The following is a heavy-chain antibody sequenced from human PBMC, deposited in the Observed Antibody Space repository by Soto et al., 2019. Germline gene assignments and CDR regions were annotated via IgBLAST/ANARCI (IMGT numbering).Heavy chain of an antibody. CDR3: ARGVAAAGGFDP. CDR1: GYTFTSYA. Sequence: ASVKVSCKASGYTFTSYAMHWVRQAPGQRLEWKGWINAGNGNTKYSQKFQGRVTITRDTSASTAYMELSSLRSEDTAVYYCARGVAAAGGFDPWGQGTLVTVSS. CDR2: INAGNGNT. V-gene: IGHV1-3*01. D-gene: IGHD6-13*01. J-gene: IGHJ5*02.